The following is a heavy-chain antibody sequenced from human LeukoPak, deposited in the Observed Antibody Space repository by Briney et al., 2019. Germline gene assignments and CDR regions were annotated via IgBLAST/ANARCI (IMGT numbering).Heavy chain of an antibody. CDR2: IIPILGIA. CDR3: AREYYDILTGYPINPYFFDF. D-gene: IGHD3-9*01. J-gene: IGHJ4*02. CDR1: GYDFTSVG. Sequence: SVKVSCKASGYDFTSVGITWVRRAPGQGLEWMGRIIPILGIANYAQKFQGRVTITADKSTSTAYMELSSLRSEDTAVYYCAREYYDILTGYPINPYFFDFWGQGTLVTVSS. V-gene: IGHV1-69*04.